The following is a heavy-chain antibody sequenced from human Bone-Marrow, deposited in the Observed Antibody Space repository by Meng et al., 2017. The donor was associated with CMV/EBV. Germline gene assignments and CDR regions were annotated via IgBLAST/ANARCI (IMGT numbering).Heavy chain of an antibody. J-gene: IGHJ4*02. V-gene: IGHV3-7*03. Sequence: GESLKISCAASGFTFSNYWMSWVRQAPGKGLEWVANIQQDGSEKYYVDSVKGRFTISRDNAKHSLYLQMNSLRAEDTAVYYCARPYTIFGVVIPGVLDYWGQGTLVTVSS. CDR2: IQQDGSEK. CDR3: ARPYTIFGVVIPGVLDY. CDR1: GFTFSNYW. D-gene: IGHD3-3*01.